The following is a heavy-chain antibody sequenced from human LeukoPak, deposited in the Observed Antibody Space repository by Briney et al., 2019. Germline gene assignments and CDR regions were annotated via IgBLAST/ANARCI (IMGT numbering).Heavy chain of an antibody. Sequence: GGSLRLSCAASGITFTSYAMTWVRQAPGKGLEWVSSIAGSGDSSYYADSVKGRFIISRDNSKNTLYLQMNSLRAEDTAVYYCAKDVRRFLEWLLWEGGAFDIWGQGTMVTVSS. CDR3: AKDVRRFLEWLLWEGGAFDI. D-gene: IGHD3-3*01. CDR1: GITFTSYA. V-gene: IGHV3-23*01. CDR2: IAGSGDSS. J-gene: IGHJ3*02.